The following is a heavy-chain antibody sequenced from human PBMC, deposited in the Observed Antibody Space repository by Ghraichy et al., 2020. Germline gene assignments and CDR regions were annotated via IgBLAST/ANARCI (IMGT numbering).Heavy chain of an antibody. CDR3: AKDGGYSSSSYYFDF. CDR1: GFTFSSYA. Sequence: GGSLRLSCVASGFTFSSYAMTWVRQAPGKGLEWVSGISGSGVSTFYADSVKGRFTIYRDNSRNTLYLQLDSLSAEDTAVYFCAKDGGYSSSSYYFDFWGRGTLVTVSS. CDR2: ISGSGVST. D-gene: IGHD6-19*01. V-gene: IGHV3-23*01. J-gene: IGHJ4*02.